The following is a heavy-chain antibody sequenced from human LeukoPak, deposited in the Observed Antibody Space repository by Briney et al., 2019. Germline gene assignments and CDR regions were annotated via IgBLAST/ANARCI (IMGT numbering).Heavy chain of an antibody. Sequence: PSETLSLTCAVYGGSFSGYYWSWIRQPPGKGLEWIGEINHSGSTNYNPSLKSRVTISVDTSKNQFSLKLSSVTAADTAVYYCARRVVGGTNKYYFDYWGQGTLVTVSS. CDR3: ARRVVGGTNKYYFDY. CDR2: INHSGST. D-gene: IGHD1-26*01. V-gene: IGHV4-34*01. CDR1: GGSFSGYY. J-gene: IGHJ4*02.